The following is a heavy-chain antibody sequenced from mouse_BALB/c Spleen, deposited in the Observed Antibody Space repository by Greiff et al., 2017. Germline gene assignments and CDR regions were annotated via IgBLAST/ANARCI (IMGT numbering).Heavy chain of an antibody. CDR3: AREGGPTGAMDY. CDR2: IYPGDGDT. V-gene: IGHV1-87*01. Sequence: VQLQQSGAELARPGASVKLSCKASGYTFTSYWMQWVKQRPGQGLEWIGAIYPGDGDTRYTQKFKGKATLTADKSSSTAYMQLSSLASEDSAVYYCAREGGPTGAMDYWGQGTSVTVSS. D-gene: IGHD1-1*01. J-gene: IGHJ4*01. CDR1: GYTFTSYW.